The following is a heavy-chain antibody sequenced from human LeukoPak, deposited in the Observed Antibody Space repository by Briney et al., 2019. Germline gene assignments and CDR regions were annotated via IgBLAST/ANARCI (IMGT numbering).Heavy chain of an antibody. J-gene: IGHJ4*02. Sequence: PGGSLRLSCAASGFIFSTYWMSWVRQAPGKGLEWVANIKQDGSEKYYVDSVKGRFTISRDNAKNSLYLQMNSLRAEDTAVYYCAREMNQDQMYHYGSGSHDYWGQGTLVTASS. D-gene: IGHD3-10*01. V-gene: IGHV3-7*04. CDR2: IKQDGSEK. CDR3: AREMNQDQMYHYGSGSHDY. CDR1: GFIFSTYW.